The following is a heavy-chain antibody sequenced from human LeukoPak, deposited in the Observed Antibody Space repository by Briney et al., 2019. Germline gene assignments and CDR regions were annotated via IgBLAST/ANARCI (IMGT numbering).Heavy chain of an antibody. V-gene: IGHV3-49*04. CDR2: IRSKAYGGTT. D-gene: IGHD6-19*01. Sequence: GGSLRLSCAASGFTFSSYSMNWVRQAPGKGLEWVGFIRSKAYGGTTEYAAPVKGRFTISRDDSKSIAYLQMNSLKTEDTAVYYCTRGSSGWYKAFDIWGQGTMVTVSS. J-gene: IGHJ3*02. CDR3: TRGSSGWYKAFDI. CDR1: GFTFSSYS.